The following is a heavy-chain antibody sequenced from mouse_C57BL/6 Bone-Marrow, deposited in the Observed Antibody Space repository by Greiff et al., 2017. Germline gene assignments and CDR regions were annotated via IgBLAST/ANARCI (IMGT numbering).Heavy chain of an antibody. Sequence: VQLQQPGAELVRSGTSVKLSCKASGYTFTSYWMHWVKQRPGQGLEWIGVIDPSDSYTNYNQKFKGKATLTVDTSSSTAYMQLSSLTSEDSAVYYCARLRAFDYYGSSFDYWGQGTTLTVSS. J-gene: IGHJ2*01. V-gene: IGHV1-59*01. CDR3: ARLRAFDYYGSSFDY. CDR2: IDPSDSYT. CDR1: GYTFTSYW. D-gene: IGHD1-1*01.